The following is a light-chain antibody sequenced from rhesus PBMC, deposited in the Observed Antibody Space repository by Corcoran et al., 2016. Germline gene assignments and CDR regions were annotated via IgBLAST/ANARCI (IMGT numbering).Light chain of an antibody. J-gene: IGKJ4*01. Sequence: DIQMTQSPSSLSASVGDTVTITCRASLDISSWLDWFQQKPGKSPKILIYKAYSLQRGVPSRFSGGGSGTDFTITISSLQPEEFATYYCLQYRRSPLTFGGGTKVELK. CDR3: LQYRRSPLT. CDR2: KAY. CDR1: LDISSW. V-gene: IGKV1-22*01.